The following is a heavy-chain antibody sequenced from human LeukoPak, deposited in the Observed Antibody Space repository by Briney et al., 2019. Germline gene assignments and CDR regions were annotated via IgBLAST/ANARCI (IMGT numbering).Heavy chain of an antibody. CDR2: IYYSGST. V-gene: IGHV4-59*08. J-gene: IGHJ4*02. D-gene: IGHD3-22*01. Sequence: PSETLSLTCTVSGGSISSYYWSWIRQPPGKGLEWIGYIYYSGSTNYNPSLKSRVTISVDTSKNQFSLKLSSVIAADTAVYYCARHGATYYYDSSGYYSTSPYLDYWGQGTLVTVSS. CDR1: GGSISSYY. CDR3: ARHGATYYYDSSGYYSTSPYLDY.